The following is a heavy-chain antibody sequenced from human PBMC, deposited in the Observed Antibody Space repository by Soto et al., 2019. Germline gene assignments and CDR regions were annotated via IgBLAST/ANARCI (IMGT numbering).Heavy chain of an antibody. CDR2: INAGNGNT. V-gene: IGHV1-3*01. CDR1: GYTFTSYA. CDR3: ARLGDRLAAAGTASLRSKQTLDY. D-gene: IGHD6-13*01. J-gene: IGHJ4*02. Sequence: ASVKVSCKASGYTFTSYAMHWVRQAPGQRLEWMGWINAGNGNTKYSQKFQGRVTITRDTSASTAYMELSSLRSEDTAVYYCARLGDRLAAAGTASLRSKQTLDYWGQGTLVTVSS.